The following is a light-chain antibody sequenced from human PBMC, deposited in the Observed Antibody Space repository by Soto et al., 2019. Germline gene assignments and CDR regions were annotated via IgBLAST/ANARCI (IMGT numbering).Light chain of an antibody. V-gene: IGKV1-39*01. CDR3: QQSYTTPYT. J-gene: IGKJ2*01. CDR2: AAS. CDR1: QSITRF. Sequence: DIQMTQSPSSLSAFVGDRVTITCRASQSITRFLNWYQQKPGKAPKLLIYAASGLQSGVSPRFSGGGAGTDLTRTISSLQPEDFATYYCQQSYTTPYTFGQGTKLEI.